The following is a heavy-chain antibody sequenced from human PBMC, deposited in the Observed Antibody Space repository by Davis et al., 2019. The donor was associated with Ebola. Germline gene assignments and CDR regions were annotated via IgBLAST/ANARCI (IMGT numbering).Heavy chain of an antibody. CDR3: ARGNHDYGDYSHLYYFDY. CDR1: GFTFSNYA. V-gene: IGHV3-66*01. D-gene: IGHD4-17*01. Sequence: PGGSLRLSCAASGFTFSNYAMSWVRPAPGKGLEWVSVIYSGGSTYYADSVKGRFTISRDNSKNTLYLQMNSLRAEDTAVYYCARGNHDYGDYSHLYYFDYWGQGTLVTVSS. CDR2: IYSGGST. J-gene: IGHJ4*02.